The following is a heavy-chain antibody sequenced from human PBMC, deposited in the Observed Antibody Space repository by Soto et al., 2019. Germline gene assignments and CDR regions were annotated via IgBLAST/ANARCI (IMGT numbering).Heavy chain of an antibody. D-gene: IGHD6-19*01. Sequence: PSETLSLTGAVYRGTFSGYYCSWIRQPPGNGMEWLGEINHSGSTNYNPSLKSRVTISVDTSKNQFSLKLSSVTTADTAVYSSARGHSSGWDINYDYSGMDVWGQGTTVTVCS. V-gene: IGHV4-34*01. CDR1: RGTFSGYY. J-gene: IGHJ6*01. CDR3: ARGHSSGWDINYDYSGMDV. CDR2: INHSGST.